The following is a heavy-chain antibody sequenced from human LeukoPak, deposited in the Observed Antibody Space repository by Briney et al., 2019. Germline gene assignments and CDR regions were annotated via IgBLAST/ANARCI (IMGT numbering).Heavy chain of an antibody. CDR1: GFTFSSFG. CDR3: VRDRTVSTILDY. Sequence: GGSLRLSCAASGFTFSSFGMHWVRQAPGKGLEWMAFIRYDGSNKYYADSVKGRFAISRDNAKNTVYLQMNSLRDEDTAVYYCVRDRTVSTILDYWGQGTLVTVSS. J-gene: IGHJ4*02. D-gene: IGHD5/OR15-5a*01. V-gene: IGHV3-30*02. CDR2: IRYDGSNK.